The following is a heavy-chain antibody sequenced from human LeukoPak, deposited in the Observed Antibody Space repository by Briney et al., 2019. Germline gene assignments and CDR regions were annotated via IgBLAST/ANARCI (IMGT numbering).Heavy chain of an antibody. CDR2: IYTSGST. Sequence: SETLSLTCTVSGGSISSGSYYWSWIRQPAGKGLEWIGRIYTSGSTNYNPSLKSRVTISVDTSKNQFSLKLTSVTAADTAVYYCARDPRIQLWLPSFDIWGQGTMVTVSS. CDR3: ARDPRIQLWLPSFDI. D-gene: IGHD5-18*01. CDR1: GGSISSGSYY. V-gene: IGHV4-61*02. J-gene: IGHJ3*02.